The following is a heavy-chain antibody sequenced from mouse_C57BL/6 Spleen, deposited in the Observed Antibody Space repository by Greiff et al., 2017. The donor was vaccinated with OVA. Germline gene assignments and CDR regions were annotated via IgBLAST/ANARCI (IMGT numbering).Heavy chain of an antibody. V-gene: IGHV1-52*01. CDR3: ARKGYDGYLDY. Sequence: VQLPPPGAALVRPGSSVKLSCKASGYTFPSYWLHWVKQRPLQGLEWIGNIDPSDREPHYNQKFTDKATLTVDKSSSTAYMQLSSLTSEDSAVYYCARKGYDGYLDYWGQGTTLTVSS. J-gene: IGHJ2*01. D-gene: IGHD2-3*01. CDR2: IDPSDREP. CDR1: GYTFPSYW.